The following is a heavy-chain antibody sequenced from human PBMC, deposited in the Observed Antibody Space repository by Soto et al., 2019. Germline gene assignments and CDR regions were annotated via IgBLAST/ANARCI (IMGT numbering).Heavy chain of an antibody. CDR1: WDSVSSYSAA. V-gene: IGHV6-1*01. Sequence: SQALSLTCSISWDSVSSYSAAWYWIRQSPSRGLEWLGRTYYRSKWYNDYAVSVKSRITINPDTSKNQFSLQLNSVTPEDTAVYYCARVGSSWADAFDIWSQGTMVTVSS. CDR3: ARVGSSWADAFDI. D-gene: IGHD6-13*01. CDR2: TYYRSKWYN. J-gene: IGHJ3*02.